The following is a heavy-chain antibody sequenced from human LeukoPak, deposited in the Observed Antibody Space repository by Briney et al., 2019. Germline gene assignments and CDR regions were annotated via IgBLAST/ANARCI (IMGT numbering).Heavy chain of an antibody. CDR1: GFTFSGYS. V-gene: IGHV3-21*01. CDR3: ARDGGSIAARPPLYYGMDV. J-gene: IGHJ6*02. Sequence: GGSLRLSCAASGFTFSGYSMNWVRQAPGKGLEWVSSISSSSSYIYYADSVKGRFTISRDNAKNSLYLQMNSLRAEDTAVYYCARDGGSIAARPPLYYGMDVWGQGTTVTVSS. CDR2: ISSSSSYI. D-gene: IGHD6-6*01.